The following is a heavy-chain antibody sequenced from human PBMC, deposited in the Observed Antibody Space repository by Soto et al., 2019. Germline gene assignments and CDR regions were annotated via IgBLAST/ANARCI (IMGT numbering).Heavy chain of an antibody. CDR2: IYSGGST. J-gene: IGHJ4*02. Sequence: EVQLVESGGTLVQPGGSLRLSCAASGFTVRNNYMSWVRQAPGKGLEWVSVIYSGGSTYYADSVKGRFTISRDNSKNTLYLQMNSLRADDTAVYYCAREYSGSSYYFDYWGQGTLVTVSS. CDR1: GFTVRNNY. V-gene: IGHV3-66*01. CDR3: AREYSGSSYYFDY. D-gene: IGHD1-26*01.